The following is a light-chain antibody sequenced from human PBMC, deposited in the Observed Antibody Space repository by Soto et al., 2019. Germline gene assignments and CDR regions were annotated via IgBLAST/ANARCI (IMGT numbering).Light chain of an antibody. V-gene: IGKV1-13*02. CDR1: QGISSA. Sequence: AIQLTQSPSSLSASVGDRVTITCRASQGISSALAWYQQKPGKAPKLLIYDASSLESGVPSRFSGSGSETDFTLTISSLQPEDFATYYCQQYNSYPTFGQGTRLEIK. CDR3: QQYNSYPT. CDR2: DAS. J-gene: IGKJ5*01.